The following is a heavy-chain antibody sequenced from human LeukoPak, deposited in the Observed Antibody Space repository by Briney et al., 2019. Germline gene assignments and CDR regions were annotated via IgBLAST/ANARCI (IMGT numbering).Heavy chain of an antibody. D-gene: IGHD4-17*01. V-gene: IGHV3-23*01. CDR2: ISGSGGST. CDR1: GFTVSSNY. J-gene: IGHJ3*02. Sequence: GGSLRLSCAASGFTVSSNYMSWVRQAPGKGLEWVSVISGSGGSTYYADSVKGRFTTSRDNSKNTLYLQMNSLRAEDTAVYYCAKVTYGDYWNDAFDIWGQGTMVTVSS. CDR3: AKVTYGDYWNDAFDI.